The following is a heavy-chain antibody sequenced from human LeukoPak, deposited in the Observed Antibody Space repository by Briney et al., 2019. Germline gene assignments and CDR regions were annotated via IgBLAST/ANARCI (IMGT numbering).Heavy chain of an antibody. D-gene: IGHD3-16*01. V-gene: IGHV1-2*02. Sequence: ASVKVSCKTSGYNFLDHYIHWVRQAPGQGLEWMGWINSNTGGRMLAQKFEGGVSLTRDTATTTAYLEVSRLTGDDTAVYFCARDLYGSLSYGLDTWGQGTLVIVSS. CDR2: INSNTGGR. J-gene: IGHJ4*02. CDR1: GYNFLDHY. CDR3: ARDLYGSLSYGLDT.